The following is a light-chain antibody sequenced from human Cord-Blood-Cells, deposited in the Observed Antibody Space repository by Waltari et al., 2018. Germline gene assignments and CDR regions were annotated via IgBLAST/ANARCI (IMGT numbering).Light chain of an antibody. J-gene: IGKJ4*01. CDR3: QQYNNWPSLT. Sequence: EIVLTHSPATPSVSPGERAPLSCRSSKSVSSNLAWYQQKPGQAPRLLIYGASTRATGIPARFSGSGSGTEFTLPISSLQSEDFAVYYCQQYNNWPSLTFGGGTKVEIK. CDR2: GAS. CDR1: KSVSSN. V-gene: IGKV3-15*01.